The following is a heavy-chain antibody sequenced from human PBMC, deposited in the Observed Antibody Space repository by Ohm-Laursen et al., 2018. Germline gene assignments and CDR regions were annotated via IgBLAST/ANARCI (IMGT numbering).Heavy chain of an antibody. Sequence: TLSLTCTVSGGSISSGGSYWSWIRQHPGKGLEWIGYIYYSGSTYYNPSLKSLVTISVDTSKNQFSLKLSSVTAADTAVYYCARSYEYYYYGMDVWGQGTTVTVSS. CDR3: ARSYEYYYYGMDV. D-gene: IGHD5-12*01. J-gene: IGHJ6*02. CDR2: IYYSGST. CDR1: GGSISSGGSY. V-gene: IGHV4-31*01.